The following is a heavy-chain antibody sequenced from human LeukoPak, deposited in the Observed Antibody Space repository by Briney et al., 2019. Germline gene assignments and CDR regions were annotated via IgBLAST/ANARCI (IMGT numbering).Heavy chain of an antibody. J-gene: IGHJ3*02. D-gene: IGHD6-19*01. V-gene: IGHV3-9*01. CDR3: AKSKSDSSGWYEGAFDI. CDR2: ISWNSGSI. Sequence: GRPLRLSCAASGFTFDDYAMHWVRQAPGKGLEWVSGISWNSGSIGYADSVKGRFTISRDNAKNSLYLQMNSLRAEDTALYYCAKSKSDSSGWYEGAFDIWGQGTMVTVSS. CDR1: GFTFDDYA.